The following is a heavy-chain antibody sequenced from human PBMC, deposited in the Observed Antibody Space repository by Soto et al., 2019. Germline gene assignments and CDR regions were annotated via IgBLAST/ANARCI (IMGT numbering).Heavy chain of an antibody. D-gene: IGHD3-10*01. J-gene: IGHJ4*02. V-gene: IGHV4-59*01. CDR2: TYFTGTT. Sequence: WTWIRQPPGTGLEWIGYTYFTGTTDYNPSLKSRVTISADPSKNQFSLTLTSVTAADTAVYYCAREGRRISMIRGFDSWGQGILVTVSS. CDR3: AREGRRISMIRGFDS.